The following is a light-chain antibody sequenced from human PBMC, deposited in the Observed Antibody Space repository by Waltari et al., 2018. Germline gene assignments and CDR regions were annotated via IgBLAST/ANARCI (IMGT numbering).Light chain of an antibody. V-gene: IGKV1-9*01. J-gene: IGKJ5*01. CDR2: AAS. CDR1: QGISSY. Sequence: DIQLTPSPSFLSASVGDRVTITFRPSQGISSYLNWYQKKPGKSPKLLIYAASTLQSGVPSRLSGSGSGTEVTLTFSSLQPEDFATYYCQQLNRYPSTLGQGTRLEIK. CDR3: QQLNRYPST.